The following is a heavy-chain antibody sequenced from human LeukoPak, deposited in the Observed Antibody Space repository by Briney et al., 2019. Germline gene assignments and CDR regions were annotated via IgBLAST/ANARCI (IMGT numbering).Heavy chain of an antibody. CDR2: INHSGST. J-gene: IGHJ5*02. D-gene: IGHD2-2*01. CDR1: GGSFSGYY. V-gene: IGHV4-34*01. Sequence: PSETLSLTCAVYGGSFSGYYWSWIRQPPGKGLEWIGEINHSGSTNYNPSLKSRVTISVDTSKNQFSLKLSSVTAADTAVYYCARRGYCSSTSCYATYDWFDPWGQGTLVTVSS. CDR3: ARRGYCSSTSCYATYDWFDP.